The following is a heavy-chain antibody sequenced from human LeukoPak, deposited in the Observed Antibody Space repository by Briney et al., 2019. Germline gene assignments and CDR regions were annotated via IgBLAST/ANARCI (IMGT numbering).Heavy chain of an antibody. V-gene: IGHV4-34*01. D-gene: IGHD3-10*01. CDR1: GGSFSSYY. CDR3: ARGFPSVRGVINKTPYYFDY. J-gene: IGHJ4*02. CDR2: INHSGST. Sequence: PSETLSLTCAVYGGSFSSYYWSWIRQPPGKGLEWIGEINHSGSTNYNPSLKSRVTISVDTSKNQFSLKLSSVTAADTAVYYCARGFPSVRGVINKTPYYFDYWGQGTLVTVSS.